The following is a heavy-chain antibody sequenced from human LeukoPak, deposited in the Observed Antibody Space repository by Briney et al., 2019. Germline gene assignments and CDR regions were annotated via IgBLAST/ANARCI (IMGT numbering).Heavy chain of an antibody. CDR1: GFTVSSNS. CDR3: ARGYAYGDLYVDY. CDR2: INNDGSST. Sequence: PGGSLRLSCAASGFTVSSNSMSWVRQAPGKGLEWVSRINNDGSSTSYADSVRGRFTISRDNAKNTMYLQMNSLRAEDTAVYYCARGYAYGDLYVDYWGQGTLVTVSS. D-gene: IGHD4-17*01. J-gene: IGHJ4*02. V-gene: IGHV3-74*01.